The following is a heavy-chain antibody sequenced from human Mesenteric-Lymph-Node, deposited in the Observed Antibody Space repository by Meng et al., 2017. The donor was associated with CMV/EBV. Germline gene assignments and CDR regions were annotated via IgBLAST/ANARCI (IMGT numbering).Heavy chain of an antibody. J-gene: IGHJ4*02. CDR3: ARGTNYYFDY. CDR2: IYHSVST. V-gene: IGHV4-30-2*01. D-gene: IGHD4/OR15-4a*01. CDR1: GDSISSGGYS. Sequence: LTCAVSGDSISSGGYSWSWIRQPPGKGLEWIGYIYHSVSTYYNPSLKSRVTISVDRSKNQFSLNLSSVTAADTAVYYCARGTNYYFDYWGQGSLVTVSS.